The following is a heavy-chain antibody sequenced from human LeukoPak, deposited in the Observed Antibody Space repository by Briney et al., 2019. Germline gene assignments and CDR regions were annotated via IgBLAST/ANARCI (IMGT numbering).Heavy chain of an antibody. CDR2: IYYIGST. CDR1: GGSISSSGYY. V-gene: IGHV4-39*01. CDR3: ARHGCSGGGCPFQH. D-gene: IGHD2-15*01. Sequence: SETLSLTCTVSGGSISSSGYYWGWIRQPPGKGLEWIGNIYYIGSTYYNPSLKSRVTISVDTSKNQFSLKLNSVTAADTAIYYCARHGCSGGGCPFQHWGQGTQVTVSS. J-gene: IGHJ1*01.